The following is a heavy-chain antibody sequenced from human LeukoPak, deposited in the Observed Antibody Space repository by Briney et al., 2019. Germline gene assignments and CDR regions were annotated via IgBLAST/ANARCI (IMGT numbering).Heavy chain of an antibody. J-gene: IGHJ4*02. CDR3: ARDSGSGNNDY. CDR2: ISAGNGNT. D-gene: IGHD1-26*01. CDR1: GYTFTSYA. V-gene: IGHV1-3*01. Sequence: ASVKVSCKASGYTFTSYAMHWVRQAPGQRLEWMGWISAGNGNTKYSQNFQGRVTFISNTSATTAFMELSSLRSEDAAVYYCARDSGSGNNDYWGQGTLVTVSS.